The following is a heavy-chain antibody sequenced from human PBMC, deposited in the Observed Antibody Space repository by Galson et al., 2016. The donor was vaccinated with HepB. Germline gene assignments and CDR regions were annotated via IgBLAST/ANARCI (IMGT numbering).Heavy chain of an antibody. V-gene: IGHV3-21*01. J-gene: IGHJ6*02. Sequence: SLRLSCAASGLTLSTYRMNWVRQAPGKGLEWVSSISSSSSYIYYADSVKGRFTISRDNAKNSLYLQMNSLRAEDTAVYYCARDKSLYYYYGMDVWGQGTTVTVSS. CDR3: ARDKSLYYYYGMDV. CDR1: GLTLSTYR. CDR2: ISSSSSYI.